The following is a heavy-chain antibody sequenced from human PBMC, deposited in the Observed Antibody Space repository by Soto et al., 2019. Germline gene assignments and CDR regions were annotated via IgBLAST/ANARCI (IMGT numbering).Heavy chain of an antibody. CDR3: ARGLDKGNWFDP. Sequence: QVQLVESGGGVVQPGRSLRLSCAASGFTFSSYAMHWVRQAPGKGLEWVAVISYDGSNKYYADSVKGRFTISRDNSKNTLYLQMNSLRAEDTAVYYCARGLDKGNWFDPWGQGTLVTVSS. V-gene: IGHV3-30-3*01. D-gene: IGHD2-2*03. J-gene: IGHJ5*02. CDR1: GFTFSSYA. CDR2: ISYDGSNK.